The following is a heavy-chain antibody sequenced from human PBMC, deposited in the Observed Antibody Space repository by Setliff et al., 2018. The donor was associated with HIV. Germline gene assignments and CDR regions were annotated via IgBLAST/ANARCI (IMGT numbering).Heavy chain of an antibody. CDR3: AREQVGFGPPRGMDV. CDR2: INPNSGGT. D-gene: IGHD3-10*01. V-gene: IGHV1-2*06. Sequence: GASVKVSCKASGYTFTGYYMHWVRQAPGQGLEWMGRINPNSGGTNYAQRFQGRVTMTRDTSISTAYMALSRLRSDDTAVYYCAREQVGFGPPRGMDVWGQGTTVTVSS. J-gene: IGHJ6*02. CDR1: GYTFTGYY.